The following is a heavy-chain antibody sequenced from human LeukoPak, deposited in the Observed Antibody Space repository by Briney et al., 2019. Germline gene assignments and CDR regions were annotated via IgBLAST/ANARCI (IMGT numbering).Heavy chain of an antibody. CDR3: ARENGYRYDY. CDR1: GGSITSYY. CDR2: IYYSGST. V-gene: IGHV4-59*01. Sequence: SEALSLTCTVSGGSITSYYWSWIRQPPGKGLEWIGSIYYSGSTNYNPSLKSRVTISVDTSKNQFSLKLSSVTAADTALYYCARENGYRYDYWGQGTLVTVSS. J-gene: IGHJ4*02. D-gene: IGHD5-18*01.